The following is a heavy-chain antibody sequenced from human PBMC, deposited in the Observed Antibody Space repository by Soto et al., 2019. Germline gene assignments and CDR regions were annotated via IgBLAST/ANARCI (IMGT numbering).Heavy chain of an antibody. CDR1: GGTFSSYA. Sequence: SLKVSCKASGGTFSSYAISWVRQAPGQGLEWMGGIIPIFGTANYAQKFQGRVTITADESTSTAYMELSSLRSEDTAVYCCARVGSSYSYYFDYWGQGXLVPVYS. J-gene: IGHJ4*02. V-gene: IGHV1-69*13. CDR3: ARVGSSYSYYFDY. CDR2: IIPIFGTA. D-gene: IGHD6-13*01.